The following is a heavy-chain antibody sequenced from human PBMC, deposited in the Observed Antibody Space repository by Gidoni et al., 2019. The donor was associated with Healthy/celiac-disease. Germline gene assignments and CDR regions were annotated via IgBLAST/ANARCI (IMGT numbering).Heavy chain of an antibody. J-gene: IGHJ3*02. V-gene: IGHV3-21*01. CDR3: ARGAVAGGGAFDI. Sequence: EVQQVESGGGLVKPGGSLRLSCAASGFTFSSYSMNWVRQAPGKGLGWVSSISSSSSYIYYADSVKGRFTISRDNAKNSLYLQMNSLRAEDTAVYYCARGAVAGGGAFDIWGQGTMVTVSA. D-gene: IGHD6-19*01. CDR2: ISSSSSYI. CDR1: GFTFSSYS.